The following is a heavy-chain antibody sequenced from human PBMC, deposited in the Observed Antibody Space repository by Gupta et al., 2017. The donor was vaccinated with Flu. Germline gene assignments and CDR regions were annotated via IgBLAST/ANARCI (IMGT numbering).Heavy chain of an antibody. V-gene: IGHV3-21*01. CDR3: AREVRRNWFDP. J-gene: IGHJ5*02. CDR2: ISSSSSSI. CDR1: GFTFSTYT. Sequence: EVQLVESGGGLVKPGGSLRLSCAASGFTFSTYTMIWVRQAPGRGLEWVSSISSSSSSIYYADSVKGRFTISRDNAKKSLYLQMDSLRVEDTAVYYCAREVRRNWFDPWGQGTLVTVSS.